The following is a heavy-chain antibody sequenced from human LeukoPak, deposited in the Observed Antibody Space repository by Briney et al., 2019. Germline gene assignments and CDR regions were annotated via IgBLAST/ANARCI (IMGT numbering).Heavy chain of an antibody. V-gene: IGHV3-21*01. Sequence: GGSLRLSCAASGFTFSSYSMNWVRQAPGMGLEWVSSISSSSSYIYYADSVKGRFTISRDNAKNSLYLQMNSLRAEDTAVYYCARVSRPDYYDSSGYYPFDYWGQGTLVTVSS. J-gene: IGHJ4*02. CDR3: ARVSRPDYYDSSGYYPFDY. CDR1: GFTFSSYS. CDR2: ISSSSSYI. D-gene: IGHD3-22*01.